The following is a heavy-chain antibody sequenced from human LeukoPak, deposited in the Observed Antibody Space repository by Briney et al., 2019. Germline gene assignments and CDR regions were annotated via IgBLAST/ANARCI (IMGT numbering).Heavy chain of an antibody. V-gene: IGHV5-51*01. Sequence: PGESLQISCKGSGYSFTSYWIGWVRQLPGKGPEWMGIIYPGDSDTRYSPSFQGQVTISADKSISTAYLKWSSLKASDTAMYYCARLPLAVAGDYWGQGTLVTVSS. CDR1: GYSFTSYW. CDR2: IYPGDSDT. CDR3: ARLPLAVAGDY. D-gene: IGHD6-19*01. J-gene: IGHJ4*02.